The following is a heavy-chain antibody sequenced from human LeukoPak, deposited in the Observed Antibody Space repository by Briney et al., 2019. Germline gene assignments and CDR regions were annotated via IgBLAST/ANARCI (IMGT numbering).Heavy chain of an antibody. Sequence: GASVKVSCKASGGTFSSYAISWLRQAPGRGLEWMGRIIPIFGTANYAQKFQGRVTITTDESTSTAYMELSSLRSEDTAVYYCARSNDDRVRYYFDSWGQGTLFTVSS. J-gene: IGHJ4*02. CDR3: ARSNDDRVRYYFDS. D-gene: IGHD2-8*01. CDR2: IIPIFGTA. CDR1: GGTFSSYA. V-gene: IGHV1-69*05.